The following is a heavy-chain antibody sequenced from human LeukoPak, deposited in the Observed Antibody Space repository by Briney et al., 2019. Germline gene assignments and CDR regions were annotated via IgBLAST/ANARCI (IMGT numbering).Heavy chain of an antibody. CDR3: ATSYSG. CDR1: GFTFSSYE. Sequence: GGSLRLSCTASGFTFSSYEMNWVRQAPGKGLEWVSYISISGSTIYYADSVRGRFTISRDNAKNSLYLQMNSLRAEDTAVYYCATSYSGWGQEPWSPSPQ. V-gene: IGHV3-48*03. D-gene: IGHD6-13*01. J-gene: IGHJ4*01. CDR2: ISISGSTI.